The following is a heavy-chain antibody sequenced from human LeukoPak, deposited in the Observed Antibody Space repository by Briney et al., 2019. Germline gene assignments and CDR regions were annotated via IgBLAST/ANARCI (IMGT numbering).Heavy chain of an antibody. CDR3: ARVDGSPDY. J-gene: IGHJ4*02. CDR1: GYTFTSLD. CDR2: MNPSSGYT. V-gene: IGHV1-8*03. D-gene: IGHD3-22*01. Sequence: VASVKVSCKASGYTFTSLDINWVRQAPGQGLEWMGWMNPSSGYTGYAQQFQGRVTFTRSTSISTAYMEVSSLRSEDTAVYYCARVDGSPDYWGQGTQVTLSS.